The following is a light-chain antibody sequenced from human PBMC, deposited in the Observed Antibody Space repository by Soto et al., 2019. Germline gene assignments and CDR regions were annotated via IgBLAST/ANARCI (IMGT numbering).Light chain of an antibody. CDR2: DAS. CDR3: QQYNNSPRT. V-gene: IGKV3-15*01. Sequence: EIVMTQSPATLSVSPGERATLSCRASQSVSSNLAWYQQKPGQAPRLLIYDASTRATGIPARFSGSGSGTEFTLTISSLQSEDFAIYYCQQYNNSPRTFGQGTKVEIK. J-gene: IGKJ1*01. CDR1: QSVSSN.